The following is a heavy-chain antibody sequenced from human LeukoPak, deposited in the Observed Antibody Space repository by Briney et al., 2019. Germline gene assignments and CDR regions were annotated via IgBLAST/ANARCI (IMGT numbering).Heavy chain of an antibody. CDR1: GFTFSDYY. J-gene: IGHJ6*03. D-gene: IGHD6-6*01. Sequence: GGSLRLSCAASGFTFSDYYMSWIRQAPGKGLEWVSYISSSGSTIYYADSVKGRFTISRDNAKNSLYLQMNSLRAEDTAVYYCARDLYSSSSDSYYMDVWGKGTTVTVSS. CDR3: ARDLYSSSSDSYYMDV. V-gene: IGHV3-11*04. CDR2: ISSSGSTI.